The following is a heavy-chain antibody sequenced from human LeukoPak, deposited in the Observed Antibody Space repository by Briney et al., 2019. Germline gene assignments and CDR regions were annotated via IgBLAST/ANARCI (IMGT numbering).Heavy chain of an antibody. Sequence: GGSLRLSCTASGFIFSTYSMIWVRQAPGKGLEWVSSISSGSSNIYYADSVKGRFTISGDNAQNSLYLQMNSLRAEDTAVYYCAKGDVSVTREFDYWGQGTLVTVSS. V-gene: IGHV3-21*01. J-gene: IGHJ4*02. CDR2: ISSGSSNI. D-gene: IGHD7-27*01. CDR3: AKGDVSVTREFDY. CDR1: GFIFSTYS.